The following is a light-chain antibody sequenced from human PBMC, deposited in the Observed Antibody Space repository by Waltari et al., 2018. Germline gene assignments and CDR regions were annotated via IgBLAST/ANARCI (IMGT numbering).Light chain of an antibody. V-gene: IGLV4-69*01. CDR2: VNSDGSH. J-gene: IGLJ3*02. CDR1: SGHSSNV. Sequence: QLILTQSPSASASLGASVKLTCTLSSGHSSNVIAWLQQRPEKCPRFLMKVNSDGSHRKGDEIPVRFSGSSSGAERYLSISSLQSEDEADYFCQTGGHGTWVFGGGTKLTVL. CDR3: QTGGHGTWV.